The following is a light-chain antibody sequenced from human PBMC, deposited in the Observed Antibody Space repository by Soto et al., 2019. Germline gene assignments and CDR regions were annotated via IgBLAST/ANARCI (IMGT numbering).Light chain of an antibody. J-gene: IGLJ1*01. CDR1: SSDVGSYNY. V-gene: IGLV2-8*01. Sequence: QSVLTQPPSASGSPGQSVTISCTGTSSDVGSYNYVSWYQQHPGRAPKLMIYEVTKRPSGVPDRFSGSKSGNTASLTVSGLQAADEADYYCSSYAGSNNFPYVFGTGTRSPS. CDR2: EVT. CDR3: SSYAGSNNFPYV.